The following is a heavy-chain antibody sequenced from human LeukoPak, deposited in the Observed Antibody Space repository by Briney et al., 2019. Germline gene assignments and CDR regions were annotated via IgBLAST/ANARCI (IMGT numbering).Heavy chain of an antibody. D-gene: IGHD1-7*01. J-gene: IGHJ5*02. CDR3: ARDNYAGANWFDP. CDR1: GGTFSSYA. V-gene: IGHV1-69*05. Sequence: SVTVSCQASGGTFSSYAISWVRQAPGQGLEWMGGIIPSFGTAKYAQKCQGRVTIPTHESTSTAYMELSSLRSEDTAVYYCARDNYAGANWFDPWGQGTLVTVSS. CDR2: IIPSFGTA.